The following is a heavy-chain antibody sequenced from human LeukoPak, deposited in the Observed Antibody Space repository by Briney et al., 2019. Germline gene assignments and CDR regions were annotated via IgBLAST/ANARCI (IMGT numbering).Heavy chain of an antibody. CDR3: ARLRFLEWLPYWGYFDY. D-gene: IGHD3-3*01. CDR1: GFTFSSYW. J-gene: IGHJ4*02. V-gene: IGHV3-74*01. Sequence: PGGSLRLSCAASGFTFSSYWMHWVRQAPGEGLVWVSRINSDGSSTSYADSVKGRFTISRDNAKNTLYLQMNSLRAEDTAVYYCARLRFLEWLPYWGYFDYWGQGTLVTVSS. CDR2: INSDGSST.